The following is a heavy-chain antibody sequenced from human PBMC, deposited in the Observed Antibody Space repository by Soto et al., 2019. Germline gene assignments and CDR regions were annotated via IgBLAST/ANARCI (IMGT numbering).Heavy chain of an antibody. CDR2: TYHSGST. Sequence: QVQLQESGPGLVKPSGTLSLTCAVSGGSISSSNWWSWVRQPPGKGLEWIGQTYHSGSTNYNPSVRNRVTISVDNSKNQCSLKLSSVTAADTAVYYCVRLLNHQDTFHYWGEGTLVTVSS. V-gene: IGHV4-4*02. J-gene: IGHJ4*02. D-gene: IGHD3-3*01. CDR3: VRLLNHQDTFHY. CDR1: GGSISSSNW.